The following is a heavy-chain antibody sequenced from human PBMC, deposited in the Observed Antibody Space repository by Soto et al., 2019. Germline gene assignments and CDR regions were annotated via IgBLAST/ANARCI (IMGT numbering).Heavy chain of an antibody. CDR1: GFSLSTSGVG. V-gene: IGHV2-5*02. D-gene: IGHD4-17*01. CDR3: ARATNTVTNFDY. CDR2: IYWDDDK. Sequence: QITLKESGPTLVKPTQTLTLTCTFSGFSLSTSGVGVGWIRQPPGKALEWLALIYWDDDKRYSPSLKSRLTITKDTSKNQVVLTMTNMDPVDTATYYCARATNTVTNFDYWGQGTLVTVSS. J-gene: IGHJ4*02.